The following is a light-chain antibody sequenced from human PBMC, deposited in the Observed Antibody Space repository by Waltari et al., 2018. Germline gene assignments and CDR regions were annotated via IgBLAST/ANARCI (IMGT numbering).Light chain of an antibody. CDR1: QGLRDS. Sequence: DIQMTQSPSSLSASVGDTVTITCRASQGLRDSLAWYQQKPGKAPKLLLYGAFSLEPGVPSRLSGSGSGTEYTLTITDLRPEDFATYYCQQYYLTPLTFGGGTLVDI. CDR2: GAF. J-gene: IGKJ4*01. V-gene: IGKV1-NL1*01. CDR3: QQYYLTPLT.